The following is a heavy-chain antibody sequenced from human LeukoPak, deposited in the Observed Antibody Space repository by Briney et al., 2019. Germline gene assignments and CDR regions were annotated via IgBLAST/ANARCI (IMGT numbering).Heavy chain of an antibody. V-gene: IGHV4-34*01. CDR3: ARVGGSNALDY. Sequence: SETLSLTCAVYGGSFSGYYWSWIRQPPGKGLEWIGEINHSGSTNYNPSLKSRVTISVDTSKNQFSLKLSSVTAADTAVYYCARVGGSNALDYWGQGTLVTVSS. CDR1: GGSFSGYY. J-gene: IGHJ4*02. CDR2: INHSGST. D-gene: IGHD1-26*01.